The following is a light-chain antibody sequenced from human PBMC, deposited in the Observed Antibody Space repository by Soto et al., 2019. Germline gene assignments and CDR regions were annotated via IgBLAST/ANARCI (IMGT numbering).Light chain of an antibody. J-gene: IGLJ1*01. Sequence: QSVLTQPPSASGSPGQSVTISCTGTSSDVGGYNYVSWYQQHPGKAPKLMIYEVSKRPSGVPDRFSGSKSGNTASLTVSGLQAEDEADYYCSSYAGSTNLFGTGTKVNV. CDR2: EVS. V-gene: IGLV2-8*01. CDR1: SSDVGGYNY. CDR3: SSYAGSTNL.